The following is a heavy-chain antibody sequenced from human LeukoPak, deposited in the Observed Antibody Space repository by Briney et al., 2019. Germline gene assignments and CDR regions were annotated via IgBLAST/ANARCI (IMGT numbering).Heavy chain of an antibody. D-gene: IGHD6-13*01. CDR1: GYTFTGYY. J-gene: IGHJ4*02. CDR3: APRGAAAGTDLDY. V-gene: IGHV1-2*02. Sequence: ASVKVSCKASGYTFTGYYMDWVRQAPGQGLEWMGWINPNSGGTNYAQTFQGRVTMTRDTSISTAYMELSRLRSDDTAVYYCAPRGAAAGTDLDYWGQGTLVTVSS. CDR2: INPNSGGT.